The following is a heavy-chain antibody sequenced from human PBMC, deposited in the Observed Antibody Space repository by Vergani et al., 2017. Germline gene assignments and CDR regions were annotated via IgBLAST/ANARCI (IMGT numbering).Heavy chain of an antibody. D-gene: IGHD2-21*01. CDR3: TRSFGGASSRASDY. V-gene: IGHV2-70*15. J-gene: IGHJ4*02. CDR1: GFSLDSGRKC. Sequence: QVTLRESGPALVTPTETLTLTCSFSGFSLDSGRKCVTWIRQPPGKALEWLARIDWDDAKHYNTSLKTRLTISKDTSKNQVVLTMTNMAPVDTATYFCTRSFGGASSRASDYWGQGILVTVSA. CDR2: IDWDDAK.